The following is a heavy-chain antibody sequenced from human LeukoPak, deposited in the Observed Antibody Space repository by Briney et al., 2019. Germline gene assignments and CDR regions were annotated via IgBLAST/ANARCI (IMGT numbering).Heavy chain of an antibody. CDR3: ARQLNNNYYFDY. Sequence: SETLSLTCTVSGGSISSSTYYWGWIRQPPGTGLEWIGSIYYTGNTYYSPSLKSRVTISVDTSKNQFSLKLSSVTAADTAVYYCARQLNNNYYFDYWGQGTLVTVSS. V-gene: IGHV4-39*01. D-gene: IGHD1-1*01. CDR1: GGSISSSTYY. CDR2: IYYTGNT. J-gene: IGHJ4*02.